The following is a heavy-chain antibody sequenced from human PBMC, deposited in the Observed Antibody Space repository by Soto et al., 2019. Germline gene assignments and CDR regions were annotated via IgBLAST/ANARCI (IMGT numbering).Heavy chain of an antibody. CDR2: VNSDGHDT. Sequence: EVQLVESGGGLVQPGGSLRLSCAASGFTFSTYCMHWVRQTPGKRLVWVSRVNSDGHDTVYADSMKGRFTLYRDNAKNTVFLQTRSLRAEAAAVYYCARGREIYGYFDYWGQGTVVTVSS. V-gene: IGHV3-74*01. J-gene: IGHJ4*02. CDR3: ARGREIYGYFDY. CDR1: GFTFSTYC. D-gene: IGHD3-10*01.